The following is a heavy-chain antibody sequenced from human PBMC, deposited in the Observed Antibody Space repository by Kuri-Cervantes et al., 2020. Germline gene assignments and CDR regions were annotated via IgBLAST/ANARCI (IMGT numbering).Heavy chain of an antibody. CDR2: IIPIFGTA. CDR1: GGTFSSYA. V-gene: IGHV1-69*01. J-gene: IGHJ6*02. CDR3: ARGEDIVVVPAATSYYYYGMDV. Sequence: KISCKASGGTFSSYAISWVRQAPGQGLEWMGGIIPIFGTANYAQKFQGRVTITADESASTAYMELSSLRSEDTAVYYCARGEDIVVVPAATSYYYYGMDVWGQGTTVTVSS. D-gene: IGHD2-2*01.